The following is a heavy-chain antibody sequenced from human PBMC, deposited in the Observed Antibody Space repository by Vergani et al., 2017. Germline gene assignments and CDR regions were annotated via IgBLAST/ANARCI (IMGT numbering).Heavy chain of an antibody. J-gene: IGHJ5*02. CDR2: IYYSGST. CDR1: GGSISSYY. V-gene: IGHV4-59*01. D-gene: IGHD3-10*01. CDR3: ARRGSYYYGSGGRFDP. Sequence: QVQLQESGPGLVKPSETLSLTCTVSGGSISSYYWSWIRQPPGKGLEWIGYIYYSGSTNYNPSLKSRVTISVDTSKNQFSLKLSAVTAADTAVYYCARRGSYYYGSGGRFDPGGQGTLVTVSS.